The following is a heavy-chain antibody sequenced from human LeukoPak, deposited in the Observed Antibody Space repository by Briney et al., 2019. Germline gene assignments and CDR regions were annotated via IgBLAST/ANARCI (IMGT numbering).Heavy chain of an antibody. D-gene: IGHD3-22*01. CDR1: GGSISSYY. CDR3: AREVNSGYHRTHFDY. V-gene: IGHV4-4*07. Sequence: PSETLSLTCTVSGGSISSYYWSWIRQPAGKGLEWIGRIYTSGSTNYNPSLKSRVTISVDTSKNQFSLKLSSVTAADTAVYYCAREVNSGYHRTHFDYWGQGTLVTVSS. CDR2: IYTSGST. J-gene: IGHJ4*02.